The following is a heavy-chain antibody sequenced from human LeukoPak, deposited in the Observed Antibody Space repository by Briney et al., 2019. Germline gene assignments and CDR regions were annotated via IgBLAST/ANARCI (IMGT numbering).Heavy chain of an antibody. D-gene: IGHD3-9*01. CDR1: GGSISSHH. CDR2: IHGSGST. J-gene: IGHJ5*02. Sequence: PSETLSLTCSVSGGSISSHHWNWIRQPPGKGLEYVANIHGSGSTNYNPSLQSRVTISVDTSKNQFSLKLSSVTAADTAVYYCARHSRGYDILTGYYTPKGYDPWGQGTLVTVSS. CDR3: ARHSRGYDILTGYYTPKGYDP. V-gene: IGHV4-59*08.